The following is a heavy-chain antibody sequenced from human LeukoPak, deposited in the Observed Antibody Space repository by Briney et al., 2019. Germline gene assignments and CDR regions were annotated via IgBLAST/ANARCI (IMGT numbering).Heavy chain of an antibody. V-gene: IGHV3-23*01. D-gene: IGHD2-2*01. Sequence: PGGPLGPPCQAPDFSLSINPMSWSRKAPGKGLEWVSGISRDGDKTYYVDSVEGRFTISRDTSKNTLYLQMDTLRVEDTVTYYCAKEEVPNDYWGQGTLVTVSS. CDR2: ISRDGDKT. CDR3: AKEEVPNDY. CDR1: DFSLSINP. J-gene: IGHJ4*02.